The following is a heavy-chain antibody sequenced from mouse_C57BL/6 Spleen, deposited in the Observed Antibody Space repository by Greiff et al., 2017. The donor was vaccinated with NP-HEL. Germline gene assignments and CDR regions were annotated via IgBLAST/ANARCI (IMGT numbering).Heavy chain of an antibody. CDR1: GFTFSSYA. CDR2: ISDGGSYT. J-gene: IGHJ2*01. V-gene: IGHV5-4*01. D-gene: IGHD1-1*01. Sequence: EVQLVESGGGLVKPGGSLKLSCAASGFTFSSYAMSWVRQTPENRLEWVATISDGGSYTYYPANVKGRFTISRDNAKNNLYLQMSHLKSEDTAMYYCAREVITTVVAPYFDYWGQGTTLTVSS. CDR3: AREVITTVVAPYFDY.